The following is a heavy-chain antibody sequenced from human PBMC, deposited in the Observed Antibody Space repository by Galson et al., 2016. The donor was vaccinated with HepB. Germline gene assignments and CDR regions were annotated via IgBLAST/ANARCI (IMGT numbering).Heavy chain of an antibody. D-gene: IGHD3-16*02. V-gene: IGHV3-53*01. J-gene: IGHJ4*02. Sequence: SLRLSCAASGFTVSNNYMSWVRQAPGKGLECVSLIYSGGSTFYADSVKGRFTISRDHFENTLYLQMNSLRAEDTAVYFCTCGRSPGAYWGQGTLVTVSS. CDR3: TCGRSPGAY. CDR1: GFTVSNNY. CDR2: IYSGGST.